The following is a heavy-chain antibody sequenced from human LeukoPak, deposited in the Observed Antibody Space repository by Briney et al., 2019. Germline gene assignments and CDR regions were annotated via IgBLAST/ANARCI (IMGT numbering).Heavy chain of an antibody. J-gene: IGHJ4*02. D-gene: IGHD1-26*01. V-gene: IGHV3-30-3*01. CDR3: ARLGGSSFDY. Sequence: PGGSLRLSCAASGFTFSSYAMHWVRQAPGKGLEWVAVISYDGSNKYYADSVKGRFTIPRDNSKNTLYLQMNSLRAEDTAVYYCARLGGSSFDYWGQGTLVTVSS. CDR1: GFTFSSYA. CDR2: ISYDGSNK.